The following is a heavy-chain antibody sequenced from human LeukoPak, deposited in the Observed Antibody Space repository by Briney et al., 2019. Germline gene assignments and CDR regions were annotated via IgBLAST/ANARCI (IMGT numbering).Heavy chain of an antibody. CDR1: GYTFTSYY. J-gene: IGHJ4*02. CDR3: AREEGAMNFDY. D-gene: IGHD1-26*01. Sequence: GASVKVSCKASGYTFTSYYMHWVRHAPGQGFEWMGIINPSGGSTSYTQKFQGRVTMTRDTSTSTVYMELSSLRSEDTAVYYCAREEGAMNFDYWGQGTLVTVSS. V-gene: IGHV1-46*01. CDR2: INPSGGST.